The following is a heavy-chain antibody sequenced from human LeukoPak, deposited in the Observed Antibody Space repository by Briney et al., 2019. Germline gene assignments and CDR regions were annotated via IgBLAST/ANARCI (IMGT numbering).Heavy chain of an antibody. CDR3: AREPLVVPAAISYYGMDV. D-gene: IGHD2-2*01. CDR2: IYYSGST. V-gene: IGHV4-30-4*01. CDR1: GGSISSGDYY. J-gene: IGHJ6*02. Sequence: SETLSLTCTVSGGSISSGDYYWSWIRQPPGKGLEWIGYIYYSGSTYYNPSLKSRVTISADTSKNQFSLKLSSVTAADTAVYYCAREPLVVPAAISYYGMDVWGQGTTVTVSS.